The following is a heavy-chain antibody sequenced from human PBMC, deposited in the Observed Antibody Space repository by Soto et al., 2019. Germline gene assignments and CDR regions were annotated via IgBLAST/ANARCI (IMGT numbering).Heavy chain of an antibody. CDR1: GYAFTTYA. CDR2: INPGTGNT. D-gene: IGHD1-20*01. Sequence: QVQLVQSGAEVKKPGASVKVSCKASGYAFTTYALHWVRQAPGQRFEWMGWINPGTGNTRYSETFQGRLTITRDTSASTVSMEVASLRSEDTAVYFCARLSGNHFYWGQGTLVIVSS. CDR3: ARLSGNHFY. V-gene: IGHV1-3*01. J-gene: IGHJ4*02.